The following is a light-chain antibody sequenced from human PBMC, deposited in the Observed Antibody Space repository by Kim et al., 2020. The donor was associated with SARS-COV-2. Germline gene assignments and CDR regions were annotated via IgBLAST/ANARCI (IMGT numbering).Light chain of an antibody. V-gene: IGLV2-14*03. CDR2: DNR. J-gene: IGLJ1*01. CDR1: SSDFGAYYY. CDR3: TSYASSSTLV. Sequence: GQAVTISGAGTSSDFGAYYYVCCYQHPPGKAPKLLFCDNRHRPAGVSSRSSGSKAGNTASLTSSGLQAEDEDDYYGTSYASSSTLVFGSGTKVTVL.